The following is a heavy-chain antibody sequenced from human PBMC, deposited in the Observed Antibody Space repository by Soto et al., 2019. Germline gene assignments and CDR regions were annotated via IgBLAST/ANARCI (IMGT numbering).Heavy chain of an antibody. CDR3: ARVSSPDYYYYGMDV. CDR2: ISSSSYI. D-gene: IGHD6-6*01. CDR1: GFTFSSYS. V-gene: IGHV3-21*01. Sequence: GSLRLSCAASGFTFSSYSMNWVRQAPGKGLEWVSSISSSSYIYYADSVKGRFTISRDNAKNSLYLQMNSLRAEDTAVYYCARVSSPDYYYYGMDVWGQGTTVTVSS. J-gene: IGHJ6*02.